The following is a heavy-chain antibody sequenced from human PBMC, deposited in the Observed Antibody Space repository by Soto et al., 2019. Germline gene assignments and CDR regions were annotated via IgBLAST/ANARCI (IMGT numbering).Heavy chain of an antibody. CDR3: ARGRAVGSHFGS. D-gene: IGHD1-26*01. V-gene: IGHV3-48*03. Sequence: EVQLVESGGDLVQPGGSLRLSCAASGFTFSSYEFNWVRQAPGKGLEWVSYISISGSTIYYTDSVKGRFTISRDNAKNSLYLQMNSLRAEDSAVYYCARGRAVGSHFGSWVQGTLVTVSS. J-gene: IGHJ4*02. CDR1: GFTFSSYE. CDR2: ISISGSTI.